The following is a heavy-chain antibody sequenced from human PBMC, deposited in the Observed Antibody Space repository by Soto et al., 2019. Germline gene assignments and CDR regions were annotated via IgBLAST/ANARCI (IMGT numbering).Heavy chain of an antibody. CDR1: GYSFTSYW. CDR3: ARHAWYSSSWSNWFDTWGTSGYFDS. V-gene: IGHV5-51*01. D-gene: IGHD6-13*01. Sequence: GESLKISCKGSGYSFTSYWIGWVRQMPGKGLEWMGIIYPGDSDTRYSPSFQGQVTISADKSISTAYLQWSSLKASDTAMYYCARHAWYSSSWSNWFDTWGTSGYFDSWGQGTLVTVSS. CDR2: IYPGDSDT. J-gene: IGHJ4*02.